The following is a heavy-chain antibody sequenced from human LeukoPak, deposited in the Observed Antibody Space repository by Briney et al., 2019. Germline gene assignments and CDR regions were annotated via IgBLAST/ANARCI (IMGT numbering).Heavy chain of an antibody. Sequence: SETLSLTCNVSGGSISSYYWSWSRQPPGERLGWIGYIHYSGSTKYNPSLKSRVSISLATPKNQFSLTLSPVTAADAAVYYCAGTVAGPNWFDSGGQGTQITVSS. CDR1: GGSISSYY. CDR3: AGTVAGPNWFDS. V-gene: IGHV4-59*08. J-gene: IGHJ5*01. CDR2: IHYSGST. D-gene: IGHD6-19*01.